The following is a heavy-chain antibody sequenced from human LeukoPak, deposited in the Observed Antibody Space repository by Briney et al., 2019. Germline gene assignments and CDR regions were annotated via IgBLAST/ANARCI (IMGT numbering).Heavy chain of an antibody. J-gene: IGHJ4*02. CDR2: IYYRGST. CDR3: ARASYPQLYFDY. CDR1: GGSISSSSYY. D-gene: IGHD1-1*01. V-gene: IGHV4-39*01. Sequence: SETLSLTCTVSGGSISSSSYYWGWIRQPPGKGLEWIGSIYYRGSTYYSPSLKSRVTISVDTSKNQFSLKLSSVTAADTAVYYCARASYPQLYFDYWGQGTLVTVSS.